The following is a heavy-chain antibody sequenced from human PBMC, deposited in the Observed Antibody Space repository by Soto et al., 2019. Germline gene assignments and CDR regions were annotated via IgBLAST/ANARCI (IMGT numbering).Heavy chain of an antibody. CDR3: AKNYYDSTGFDAFDI. J-gene: IGHJ3*02. D-gene: IGHD3-22*01. V-gene: IGHV3-23*01. CDR2: ISGGGGST. CDR1: GFTFGSHA. Sequence: GGSLRLSCAASGFTFGSHAMSWVRQAPGKGLEWVSAISGGGGSTYYADSVKGRLTISRDNSKNMLYLEMNSLRAEDAALYYCAKNYYDSTGFDAFDIWGQGTMVTVS.